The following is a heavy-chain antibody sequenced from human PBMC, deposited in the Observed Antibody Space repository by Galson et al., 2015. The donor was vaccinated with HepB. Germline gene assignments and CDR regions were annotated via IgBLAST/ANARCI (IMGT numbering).Heavy chain of an antibody. CDR1: GFTFSSYA. V-gene: IGHV3-23*01. CDR3: AKQTYYYYMDV. J-gene: IGHJ6*03. CDR2: ISGGDGSS. Sequence: SLRLSCAASGFTFSSYAVTWVRQAPGKGLEWVSSISGGDGSSYYADSVKGRFTISRDNSKNTLYLQMNSLRAEDTAVYYCAKQTYYYYMDVWGKGTTVTVSS.